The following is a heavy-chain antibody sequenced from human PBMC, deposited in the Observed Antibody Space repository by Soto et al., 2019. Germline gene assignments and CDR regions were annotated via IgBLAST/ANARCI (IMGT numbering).Heavy chain of an antibody. CDR2: ISEDGSDK. D-gene: IGHD1-20*01. CDR1: GFTFSNYW. Sequence: EVKLVESGGGLVQPGGYLRLSCATSGFTFSNYWMTWVRQAPGRGLEWVANISEDGSDKGYVDSVKGRFTISRDNTGNSLILQMNNLRAEDTAVYYCARNITKGACDLDYWGQGTLVTVSS. V-gene: IGHV3-7*01. J-gene: IGHJ4*02. CDR3: ARNITKGACDLDY.